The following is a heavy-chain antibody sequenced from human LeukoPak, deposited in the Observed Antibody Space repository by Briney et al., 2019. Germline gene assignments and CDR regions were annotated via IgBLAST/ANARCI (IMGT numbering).Heavy chain of an antibody. CDR2: IYYSGST. V-gene: IGHV4-61*01. J-gene: IGHJ4*02. CDR3: ARGGYSYRD. Sequence: SETLSLTCTVSGYSISSSYYWSWIRQPPGKGLEWIGYIYYSGSTNYNPSLKSRVTISVDTSKNQFSLKLSSVTAADTAVYYCARGGYSYRDWGQGTLVTVSS. D-gene: IGHD5-18*01. CDR1: GYSISSSYY.